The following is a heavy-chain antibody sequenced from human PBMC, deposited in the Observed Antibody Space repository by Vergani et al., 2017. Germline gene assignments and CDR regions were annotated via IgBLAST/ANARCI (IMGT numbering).Heavy chain of an antibody. CDR2: IIPIFGTA. J-gene: IGHJ5*02. CDR1: GGTFSSYA. D-gene: IGHD6-13*01. Sequence: QVQLVQSGAEVKKPGSSVKVSCKASGGTFSSYAISWVRQAPGQGLEWMGGIIPIFGTANYAQKFQGRVTITADESTSTAYMELSILRSEATAVYYCARDRKAAAGQKNWFDPWGQGTLVTVSS. CDR3: ARDRKAAAGQKNWFDP. V-gene: IGHV1-69*01.